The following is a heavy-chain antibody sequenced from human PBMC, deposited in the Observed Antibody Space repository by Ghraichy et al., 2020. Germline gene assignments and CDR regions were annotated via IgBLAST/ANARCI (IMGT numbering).Heavy chain of an antibody. J-gene: IGHJ6*02. D-gene: IGHD2-2*02. CDR3: ARVDRPQIPAAIFGYYYGMDV. CDR2: MNPNSGNT. CDR1: GYTFTSYD. Sequence: ASVKVSCKASGYTFTSYDINWVRQATGQGLEWMGWMNPNSGNTGYAQKFQGRVTMTRNTSISTAYMELSSLRSEDTAVYYCARVDRPQIPAAIFGYYYGMDVWGQGTTVTVSS. V-gene: IGHV1-8*01.